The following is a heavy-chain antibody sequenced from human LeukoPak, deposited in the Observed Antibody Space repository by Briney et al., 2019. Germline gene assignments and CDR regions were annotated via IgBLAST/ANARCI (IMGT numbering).Heavy chain of an antibody. Sequence: SETLSLTCAVYGGSFSGYYWSWIRQPPGKGLEWIGEINHSGSTNYNPSLKSRVTISVDTSKNRFSLKLSSVTAADTAVYYCARKDTAMAFDYWGQGTLVTVSS. V-gene: IGHV4-34*01. CDR3: ARKDTAMAFDY. CDR1: GGSFSGYY. J-gene: IGHJ4*02. D-gene: IGHD5-18*01. CDR2: INHSGST.